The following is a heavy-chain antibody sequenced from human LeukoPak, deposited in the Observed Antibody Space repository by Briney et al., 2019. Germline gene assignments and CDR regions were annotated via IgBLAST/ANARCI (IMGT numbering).Heavy chain of an antibody. CDR3: AKGDLDYGDYALYYFDY. V-gene: IGHV3-23*01. D-gene: IGHD4-17*01. CDR2: ISGSGGST. Sequence: SGGSLRLSCAASGFTFSSYAMSWVRQAPGKGLEWVSAISGSGGSTYYADSVKGRFTISRDNSKSTLYLQMNSLRAEDTAVYYCAKGDLDYGDYALYYFDYWGQGTLVTVSS. J-gene: IGHJ4*02. CDR1: GFTFSSYA.